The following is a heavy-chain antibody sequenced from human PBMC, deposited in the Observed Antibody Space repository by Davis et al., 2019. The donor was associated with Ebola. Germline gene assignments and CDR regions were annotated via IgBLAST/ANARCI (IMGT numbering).Heavy chain of an antibody. V-gene: IGHV4-4*07. Sequence: PSETLSLTCTVSADSITNYYWSWIRPPAGKVLEWIGRTYGSVSTNYNPSLQSRVTMSVDTSKNQFSLKLSSVTAADTAVYYCAREGDGYNSPSFDYWGQGNVVTVSS. CDR2: TYGSVST. CDR3: AREGDGYNSPSFDY. CDR1: ADSITNYY. D-gene: IGHD5-24*01. J-gene: IGHJ4*02.